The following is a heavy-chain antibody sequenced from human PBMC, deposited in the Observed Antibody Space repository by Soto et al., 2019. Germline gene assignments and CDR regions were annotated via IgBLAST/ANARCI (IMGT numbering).Heavy chain of an antibody. V-gene: IGHV3-30*03. CDR1: GFILSTYG. D-gene: IGHD4-17*01. CDR3: ARDYGPSNWYKWFHP. J-gene: IGHJ5*02. Sequence: GRSLRLSSAASGFILSTYGMHWVRQAPGKGLERVAMISHDGNAQYYVAPVKGRFSVSRDTSKNTLHLHMNSLRSEDTGLYYRARDYGPSNWYKWFHPWGQGTLVTVSS. CDR2: ISHDGNAQ.